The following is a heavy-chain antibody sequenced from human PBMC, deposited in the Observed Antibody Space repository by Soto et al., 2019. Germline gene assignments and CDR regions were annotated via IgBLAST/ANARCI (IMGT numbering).Heavy chain of an antibody. D-gene: IGHD2-8*02. J-gene: IGHJ4*02. Sequence: QVQLQQWGAGLLKPSETLSLPCADYGGSFSGYDWTWIRQPPGTGLEWIGEINHSGSSNYNPSLKSRVTISVDTSKNQFSLKLTSVTTADTAVYYCARDKITGLFDYWGQGTLVTVSS. CDR1: GGSFSGYD. CDR3: ARDKITGLFDY. CDR2: INHSGSS. V-gene: IGHV4-34*01.